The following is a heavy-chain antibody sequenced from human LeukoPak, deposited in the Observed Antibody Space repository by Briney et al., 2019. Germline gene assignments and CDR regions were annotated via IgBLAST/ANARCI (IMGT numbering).Heavy chain of an antibody. D-gene: IGHD5-12*01. CDR1: GGTFSSYA. CDR2: IIPIFGTV. J-gene: IGHJ6*02. Sequence: SVKVSCKASGGTFSSYAISWVRQAPGQGLEWMGGIIPIFGTVNYAQKFQGRVTITADESTSTAYMELSSLRSEDTAVYYCARITGGYDKLRYYYYYGMDVWGQGTTVTVSS. CDR3: ARITGGYDKLRYYYYYGMDV. V-gene: IGHV1-69*13.